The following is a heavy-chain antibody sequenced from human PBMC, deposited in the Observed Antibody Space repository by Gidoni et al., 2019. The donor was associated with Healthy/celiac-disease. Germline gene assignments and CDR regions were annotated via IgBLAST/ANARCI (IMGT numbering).Heavy chain of an antibody. J-gene: IGHJ3*02. Sequence: EVQLLESGGGLVQPGGSLRLSCAASGFTFSSYAMSWVRQAPGKGLGWVSAISGSGGSTYYADSVKGRFTISRVNSKNTRYLQMNSLRAEDTAVYYCARLYVPYDAFDIWAKGQWSPSLQ. CDR2: ISGSGGST. D-gene: IGHD2-8*01. V-gene: IGHV3-23*01. CDR3: ARLYVPYDAFDI. CDR1: GFTFSSYA.